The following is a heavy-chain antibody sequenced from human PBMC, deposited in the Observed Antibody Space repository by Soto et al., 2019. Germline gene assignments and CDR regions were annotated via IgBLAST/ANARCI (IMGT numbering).Heavy chain of an antibody. Sequence: SETLSLTCAVYGGSFSGYYWTWIRQPSGPGLEWIGEINHSGSTNYNPSLKSRVTISVDTSKNQFSLKLTSVTAADTAVYYCARDKITGLFDYWGQGTLVTVSS. CDR3: ARDKITGLFDY. CDR2: INHSGST. CDR1: GGSFSGYY. V-gene: IGHV4-34*01. D-gene: IGHD2-8*02. J-gene: IGHJ4*02.